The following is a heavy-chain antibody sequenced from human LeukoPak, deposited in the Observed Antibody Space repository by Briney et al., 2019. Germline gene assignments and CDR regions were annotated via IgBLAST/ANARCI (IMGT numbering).Heavy chain of an antibody. Sequence: PGGSLRLSCAASGFTFSSYAMSWVRQAPGKGLEWVSAISGGGGSTYYADSVKGRFTISRDNSKNTLYLQMNSLRAEDTAVYYCAKGYCSSTSCYFHYYGMDVWGQGTTVTVPS. CDR1: GFTFSSYA. CDR2: ISGGGGST. V-gene: IGHV3-23*01. D-gene: IGHD2-2*01. J-gene: IGHJ6*02. CDR3: AKGYCSSTSCYFHYYGMDV.